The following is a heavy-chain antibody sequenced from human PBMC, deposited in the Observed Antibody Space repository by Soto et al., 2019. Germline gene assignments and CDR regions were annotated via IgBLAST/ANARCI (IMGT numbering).Heavy chain of an antibody. D-gene: IGHD2-21*02. CDR3: ARDRRAYCGGDCYSGPWY. CDR2: ISAYNGNT. V-gene: IGHV1-18*01. Sequence: ASVKVSCKASGYTFTSYGISWVRQAPGQGLEWMGWISAYNGNTNYAQKLQGRVTMTTDTSTSTAYMELRSLRSDDTAVYYCARDRRAYCGGDCYSGPWYWGQGTLVPVSS. CDR1: GYTFTSYG. J-gene: IGHJ4*02.